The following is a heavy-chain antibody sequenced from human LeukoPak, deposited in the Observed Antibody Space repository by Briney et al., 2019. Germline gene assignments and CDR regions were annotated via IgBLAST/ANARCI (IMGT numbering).Heavy chain of an antibody. J-gene: IGHJ4*02. CDR3: ACRSRYDFWSGYYRYYFDY. Sequence: SVTVSFKASGYTFTSYYMHWVRQAPGQGLEWMGGIIPIFGTANYAQKFQGRVTITADESTSTAYMELSSLRSEDTAVYYCACRSRYDFWSGYYRYYFDYWGQGTLVTVSS. CDR2: IIPIFGTA. D-gene: IGHD3-3*01. V-gene: IGHV1-69*13. CDR1: GYTFTSYY.